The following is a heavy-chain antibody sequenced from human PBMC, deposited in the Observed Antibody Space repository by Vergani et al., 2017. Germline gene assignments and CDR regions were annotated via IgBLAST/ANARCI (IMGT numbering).Heavy chain of an antibody. D-gene: IGHD1-26*01. J-gene: IGHJ4*02. CDR3: ARERTTIDY. V-gene: IGHV4-59*01. Sequence: QVQLQESGPGLVKPSETLSLTCTVSGGSISSYYWSWIRQPPGKGLEWIGYIYYSGSTNYNPSLKSRVTISVDTSKNQFSLKLSSVTAADTAVYYCARERTTIDYWGQGTLVTVSS. CDR1: GGSISSYY. CDR2: IYYSGST.